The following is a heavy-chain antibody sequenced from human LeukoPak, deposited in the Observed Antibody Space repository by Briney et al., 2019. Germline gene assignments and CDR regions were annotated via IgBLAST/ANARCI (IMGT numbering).Heavy chain of an antibody. CDR1: GFTFSSYA. D-gene: IGHD6-6*01. Sequence: GGSLRLSCAASGFTFSSYAMPWVRQAPGKGLEYVSAISSNGGSTYYANSVKGRFTISRDNSKNTLYLQMGSLRAEDMAVYYCARGATGTLFSIAARLYYYYGMDVWGQGTTVTVSS. J-gene: IGHJ6*02. CDR3: ARGATGTLFSIAARLYYYYGMDV. CDR2: ISSNGGST. V-gene: IGHV3-64*01.